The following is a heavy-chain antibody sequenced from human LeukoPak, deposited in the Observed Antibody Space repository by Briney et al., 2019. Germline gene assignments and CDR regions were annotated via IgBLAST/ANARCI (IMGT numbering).Heavy chain of an antibody. CDR3: ARDVVPAATYNWFDP. CDR2: INSDGSST. J-gene: IGHJ5*02. V-gene: IGHV3-74*01. D-gene: IGHD2-2*01. CDR1: GFTFSSYW. Sequence: GGSLRLSCAASGFTFSSYWMHWVRQAPGKGLVWVSRINSDGSSTSYADSVKGRFTISRDNAKNTLYLQMNSLRAEDSAVYYCARDVVPAATYNWFDPWGQGTLVTVSS.